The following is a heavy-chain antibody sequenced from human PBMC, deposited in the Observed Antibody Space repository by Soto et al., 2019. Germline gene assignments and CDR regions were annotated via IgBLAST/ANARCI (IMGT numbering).Heavy chain of an antibody. D-gene: IGHD3-22*01. Sequence: SVKVSCKASGGTFSSYAISWVRKAPGKGLEWMGGIIPIFGTANYAQKFQGRVTITADESTSTAYMELSSLRSEDTAVYYCARDPYYYDSSGYYLKEVPLDYWGQGTLVTVSS. V-gene: IGHV1-69*13. CDR2: IIPIFGTA. J-gene: IGHJ4*02. CDR3: ARDPYYYDSSGYYLKEVPLDY. CDR1: GGTFSSYA.